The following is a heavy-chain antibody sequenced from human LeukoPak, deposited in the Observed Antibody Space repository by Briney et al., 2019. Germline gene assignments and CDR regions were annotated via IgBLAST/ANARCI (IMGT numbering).Heavy chain of an antibody. D-gene: IGHD3-10*01. CDR1: GYTFTSYG. CDR2: ISAYNGNT. J-gene: IGHJ4*02. Sequence: ASVKVSYKASGYTFTSYGISWVRQAPGQGLEWMGWISAYNGNTNYAQKLQGRVTMTTDTSTSTAYMELRSLRSDDTAVYYCARWDYYYGSGSYYFDYWGQGTLVTVSS. CDR3: ARWDYYYGSGSYYFDY. V-gene: IGHV1-18*01.